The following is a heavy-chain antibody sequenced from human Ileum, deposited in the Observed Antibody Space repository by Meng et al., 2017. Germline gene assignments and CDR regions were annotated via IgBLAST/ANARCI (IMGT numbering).Heavy chain of an antibody. CDR2: IDWNDNK. CDR1: GFSLTTSQMC. J-gene: IGHJ5*02. CDR3: ARIVRYSSGWYLGWFAP. Sequence: SGPTLVKPTQTLTLTCTFSGFSLTTSQMCVSWIRQAPGKALEWLALIDWNDNKSYSTSLRTRLTISKDTSKNEVVLTMTNVDPVDTGTYYCARIVRYSSGWYLGWFAPWGQGTLVPVAS. V-gene: IGHV2-70*01. D-gene: IGHD6-19*01.